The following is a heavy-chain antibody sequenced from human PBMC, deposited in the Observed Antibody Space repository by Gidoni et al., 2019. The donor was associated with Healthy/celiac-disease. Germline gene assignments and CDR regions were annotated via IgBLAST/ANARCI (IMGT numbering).Heavy chain of an antibody. CDR1: GGSFRGYY. Sequence: QVEHQQWGAGLLKPSEPMSLPCAVYGGSFRGYYWIWVRQPPWKGREWMREINHSGSTNYNPSLKSRVTISVDTSKNLFSLKLSSVTAADTSVYYCARAVLHARFRGTMVRQRNDAFDIWGQGKMVTVSS. J-gene: IGHJ3*02. D-gene: IGHD3-10*01. CDR3: ARAVLHARFRGTMVRQRNDAFDI. CDR2: INHSGST. V-gene: IGHV4-34*01.